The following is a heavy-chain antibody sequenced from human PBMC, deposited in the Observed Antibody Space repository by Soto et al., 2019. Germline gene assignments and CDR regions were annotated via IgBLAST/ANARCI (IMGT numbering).Heavy chain of an antibody. Sequence: SETLSLTCTFSGGSISSSSYYWGWIRQPPGKGLEWIGSIYYSGSTYYNPSLKSRITISVDTSKNQFSLKLSSVPAADTAVYYCAIYLTYYYDSSGYDSLLYYFDYWGQGTLVTVSS. CDR3: AIYLTYYYDSSGYDSLLYYFDY. CDR1: GGSISSSSYY. V-gene: IGHV4-39*01. D-gene: IGHD3-22*01. CDR2: IYYSGST. J-gene: IGHJ4*02.